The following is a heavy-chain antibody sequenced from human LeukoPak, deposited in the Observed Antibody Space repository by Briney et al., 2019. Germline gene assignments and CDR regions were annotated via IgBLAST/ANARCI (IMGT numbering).Heavy chain of an antibody. V-gene: IGHV3-66*01. CDR3: ARDRSAGMDV. CDR2: IYSGGST. CDR1: DFSGYAL. J-gene: IGHJ6*04. Sequence: GGSLRLSCAASDFSGYALDWVRQAPGKGLEWVSVIYSGGSTYYADSVKGRFTISRDNSKNTLYLQMNSLRAEDTAVYYCARDRSAGMDVWGKGTTVTISS.